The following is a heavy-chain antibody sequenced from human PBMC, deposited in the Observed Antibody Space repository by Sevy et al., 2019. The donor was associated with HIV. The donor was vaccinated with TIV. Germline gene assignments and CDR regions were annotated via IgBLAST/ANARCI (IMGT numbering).Heavy chain of an antibody. CDR3: ARLYSGSYYFDY. Sequence: SETLSLTCTVSGGSISSYYWSWIRQPPGKGLEWIGYIYYSGSTNYNPSLKSRVTISVDTSKNQFSLKLSSVTAADTAVYYCARLYSGSYYFDYWGQGTLVTVSS. V-gene: IGHV4-59*01. D-gene: IGHD1-26*01. J-gene: IGHJ4*02. CDR1: GGSISSYY. CDR2: IYYSGST.